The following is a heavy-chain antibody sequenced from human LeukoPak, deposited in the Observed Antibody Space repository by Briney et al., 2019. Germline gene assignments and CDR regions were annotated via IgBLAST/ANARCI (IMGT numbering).Heavy chain of an antibody. CDR2: ISGSGGST. V-gene: IGHV3-23*01. CDR1: GFTFGSYA. D-gene: IGHD1-26*01. CDR3: AREGGSYSSVGAFDI. J-gene: IGHJ3*02. Sequence: GGSVRLSSAAYGFTFGSYAMSWVRQAPGKGLEWVSAISGSGGSTYYADSVKGRFTISRDNSKSTLYLQMNSLRAEDTAVYYCAREGGSYSSVGAFDIWGQGTMVTVSS.